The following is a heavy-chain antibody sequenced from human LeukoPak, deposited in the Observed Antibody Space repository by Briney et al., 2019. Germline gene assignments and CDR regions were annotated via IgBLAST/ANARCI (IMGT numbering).Heavy chain of an antibody. V-gene: IGHV4-61*01. CDR1: GGSVSSDSYY. D-gene: IGHD6-19*01. CDR2: IHYSGST. CDR3: ARGRWLALPDR. J-gene: IGHJ4*02. Sequence: PSETLSLTCTVSGGSVSSDSYYWSWIRQPPGQGLEWIGYIHYSGSTNYNPSLKSRVTISVDTSMNQFSLKLSSVTAADTAVYYCARGRWLALPDRWGQGILVTVSS.